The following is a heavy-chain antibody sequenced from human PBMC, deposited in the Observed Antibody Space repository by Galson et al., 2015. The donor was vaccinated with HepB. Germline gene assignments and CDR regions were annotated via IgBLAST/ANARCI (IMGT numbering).Heavy chain of an antibody. J-gene: IGHJ5*02. CDR2: ISSSSSYT. CDR3: ARDCSSSGTPSWFDP. Sequence: SLRLSCAASGFTFSDYYMSWIRQAPGKGLEWVSYISSSSSYTNYADSVKGRFTISRDNAKNSLYLQMNSLRAEDTAVYYCARDCSSSGTPSWFDPWGQGTLVTVSS. D-gene: IGHD6-13*01. V-gene: IGHV3-11*06. CDR1: GFTFSDYY.